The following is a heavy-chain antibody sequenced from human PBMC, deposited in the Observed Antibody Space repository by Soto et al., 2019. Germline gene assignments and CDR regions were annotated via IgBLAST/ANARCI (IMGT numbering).Heavy chain of an antibody. Sequence: PGGSLRLSCAASGFTFSSHAMSWVRQAPGKGLEWVSAISGSGGSTYYADSVKGRFTISRDNSKNTLYLQMNSLRAEDTAVYYCAKGLQQLVQEGFDYWGQGTLVTVSS. D-gene: IGHD6-13*01. V-gene: IGHV3-23*01. CDR1: GFTFSSHA. CDR3: AKGLQQLVQEGFDY. J-gene: IGHJ4*02. CDR2: ISGSGGST.